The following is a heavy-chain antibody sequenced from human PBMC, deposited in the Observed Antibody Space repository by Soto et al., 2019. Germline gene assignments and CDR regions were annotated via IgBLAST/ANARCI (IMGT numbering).Heavy chain of an antibody. V-gene: IGHV3-23*01. Sequence: PGGSRRRSWAASGFTFSNYAMSWGRQAPGKGLGWVSGISVSGVIRYFAYSAKGRFSISRDNSKNTLYLQMDSLRGEDTAVYYCAKAIRGGPGNDDYWGQGTLVTVSS. D-gene: IGHD3-10*01. CDR3: AKAIRGGPGNDDY. CDR2: ISVSGVIR. J-gene: IGHJ4*02. CDR1: GFTFSNYA.